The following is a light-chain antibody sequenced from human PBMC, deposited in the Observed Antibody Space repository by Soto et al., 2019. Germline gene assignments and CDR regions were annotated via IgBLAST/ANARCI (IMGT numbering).Light chain of an antibody. CDR3: QSYYSSLSGWL. CDR1: SSNIGAGYD. J-gene: IGLJ3*02. V-gene: IGLV1-40*01. Sequence: QSVLTQPPSVSGAPGQRVTISCTGSSSNIGAGYDVHWYQQLPGTAPKLLIYGNSNRPSGVPDRFSGSKSGTSASLAITGLQAEDAADYYCQSYYSSLSGWLFGGGTKLTVL. CDR2: GNS.